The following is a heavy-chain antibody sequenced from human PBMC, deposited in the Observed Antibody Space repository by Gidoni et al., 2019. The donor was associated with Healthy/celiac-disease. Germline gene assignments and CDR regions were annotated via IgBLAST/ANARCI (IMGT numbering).Heavy chain of an antibody. J-gene: IGHJ6*02. V-gene: IGHV4-59*01. CDR1: GGSISSYY. Sequence: QVQLQASGPGLVKPSETLSLTCPVSGGSISSYYWSWIRQPPGKGLEWIGYIYYSGSTNYNPSLKSRVTISVDTSKNQFSLKLSSVTAADTAVYYCAGGYYYYGMDVWGQGTTVTVSS. CDR3: AGGYYYYGMDV. CDR2: IYYSGST. D-gene: IGHD3-16*01.